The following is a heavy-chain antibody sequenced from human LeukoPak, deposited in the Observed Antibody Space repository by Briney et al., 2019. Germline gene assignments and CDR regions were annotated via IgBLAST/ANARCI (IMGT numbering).Heavy chain of an antibody. J-gene: IGHJ6*04. CDR3: AELGITMIGGV. D-gene: IGHD3-10*02. CDR1: GFMSSNYA. V-gene: IGHV3-48*03. Sequence: GGSLRLSCVGSGFMSSNYAIHWVRQAPGKGLEWVSYISSSGSTIYYADSVKGRFTIYRDNAKNSLYLQMNSLRAEDTAVYYCAELGITMIGGVWGKGTTVTISS. CDR2: ISSSGSTI.